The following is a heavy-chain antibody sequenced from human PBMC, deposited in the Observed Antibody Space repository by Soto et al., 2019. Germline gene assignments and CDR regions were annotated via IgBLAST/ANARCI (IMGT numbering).Heavy chain of an antibody. D-gene: IGHD2-21*01. Sequence: EVQLVESGGGLVKPGGSLRLSCAASGFTFSSYSMNWVRQAPGKGLEWVSSISSSSSYIYYADSVKGRFTISRDNAKNSLKLQMNSPRAEYTAVYYCAGAPYGASERSARYNCIDVCGDGATVTVSS. J-gene: IGHJ6*03. CDR1: GFTFSSYS. V-gene: IGHV3-21*01. CDR3: AGAPYGASERSARYNCIDV. CDR2: ISSSSSYI.